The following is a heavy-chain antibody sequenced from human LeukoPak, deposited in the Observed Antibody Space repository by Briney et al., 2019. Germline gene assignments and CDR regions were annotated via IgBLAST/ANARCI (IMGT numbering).Heavy chain of an antibody. D-gene: IGHD2-2*02. J-gene: IGHJ6*02. CDR1: GGSFSGYY. Sequence: SETLSLTCAVYGGSFSGYYWSWIRQPPGKGLEWIGEINHSGSTNYNPSLKSRVTISVDTPKNQFSLKLSSVTAADTAVYYCARGRGYCSSTSCYTWGYYYYGMDVWGQGTTVTVSS. V-gene: IGHV4-34*01. CDR2: INHSGST. CDR3: ARGRGYCSSTSCYTWGYYYYGMDV.